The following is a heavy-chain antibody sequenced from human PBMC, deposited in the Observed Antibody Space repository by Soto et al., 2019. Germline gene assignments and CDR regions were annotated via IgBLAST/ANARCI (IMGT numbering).Heavy chain of an antibody. J-gene: IGHJ6*02. D-gene: IGHD2-21*01. CDR1: GGSFSGYY. Sequence: SETLSLTCAVYGGSFSGYYWSWIRQPPGKGQEWIGEINNSGSTNYNPSLKSRVTISVDTSKSQFSLKLSSVTAADTAVYYCASGNKVAVRVGRGYYGMDVWGQGTTVTVTS. CDR2: INNSGST. CDR3: ASGNKVAVRVGRGYYGMDV. V-gene: IGHV4-34*01.